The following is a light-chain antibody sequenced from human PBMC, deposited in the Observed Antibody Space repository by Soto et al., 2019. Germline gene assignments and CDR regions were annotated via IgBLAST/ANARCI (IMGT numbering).Light chain of an antibody. CDR2: EVT. CDR1: SSDVGGYNY. Sequence: QSVLTQPPSASGSPGQSITISCTGTSSDVGGYNYVSWYQQHPGKAPKLMIYEVTKRPSGVPDRFSGSKSGNTASLTVSGLQAEDEADYYCSSYAGINNFGVFGGGTKLTVL. J-gene: IGLJ3*02. V-gene: IGLV2-8*01. CDR3: SSYAGINNFGV.